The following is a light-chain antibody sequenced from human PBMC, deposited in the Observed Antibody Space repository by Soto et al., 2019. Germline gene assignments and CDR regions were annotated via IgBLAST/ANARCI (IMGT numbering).Light chain of an antibody. CDR1: QGISNY. CDR3: QKYNSALWT. CDR2: AAS. J-gene: IGKJ1*01. V-gene: IGKV1-27*01. Sequence: DIQMTQSPSSLSASVGDRVTITCRASQGISNYLAWYQQKPGKVPKLLIYAASTLQSGVPSRFSGSGSGTDFTLTISSLHPEDVATYYCQKYNSALWTFGQGTKVEIK.